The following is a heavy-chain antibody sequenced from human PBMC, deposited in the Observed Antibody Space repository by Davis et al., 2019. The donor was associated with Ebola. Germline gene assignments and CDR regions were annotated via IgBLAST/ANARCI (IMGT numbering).Heavy chain of an antibody. V-gene: IGHV3-53*01. D-gene: IGHD4-17*01. J-gene: IGHJ3*02. Sequence: PGGSLRLSCAASGFTFSSHGMHWVRQAPGKGLEWVSVIYNVYTMYYADSVKGRFTISRDSSMNTVYLQMSSLRAEDTAVYYCARAEDDYGEYPDALDIWGQGTVVTVSS. CDR3: ARAEDDYGEYPDALDI. CDR1: GFTFSSHG. CDR2: IYNVYTM.